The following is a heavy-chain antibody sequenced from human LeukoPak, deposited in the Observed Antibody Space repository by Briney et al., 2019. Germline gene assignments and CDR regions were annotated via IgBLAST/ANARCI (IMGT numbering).Heavy chain of an antibody. D-gene: IGHD3-10*01. CDR1: GGSFSGYY. CDR2: INHSGST. CDR3: ARGSKGSYTDGYFDY. Sequence: SETLSLTCAVYGGSFSGYYWSWIRQPPGKGLEWIGEINHSGSTNYNPSLKSRVTILVDTSKNQFSLKLSSVTAADTAVYYCARGSKGSYTDGYFDYWGQGTLVTVSS. V-gene: IGHV4-34*01. J-gene: IGHJ4*02.